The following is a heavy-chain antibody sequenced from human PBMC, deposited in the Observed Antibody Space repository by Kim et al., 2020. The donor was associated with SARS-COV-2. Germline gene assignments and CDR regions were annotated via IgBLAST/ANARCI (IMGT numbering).Heavy chain of an antibody. D-gene: IGHD4-17*01. J-gene: IGHJ4*02. Sequence: NTSPKSRVTISVDTSKNQFSLKLSSVTAADTAVYYWARFATVVTSPMGDYWGQGTLVTVSS. CDR3: ARFATVVTSPMGDY. V-gene: IGHV4-34*01.